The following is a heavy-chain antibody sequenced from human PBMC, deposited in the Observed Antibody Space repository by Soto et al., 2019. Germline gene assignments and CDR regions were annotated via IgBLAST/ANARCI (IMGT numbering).Heavy chain of an antibody. V-gene: IGHV3-66*01. CDR3: ARVQVGATPGGFDY. D-gene: IGHD1-26*01. CDR1: GFTVSSNY. J-gene: IGHJ4*02. CDR2: IYSGGST. Sequence: GGSLRLSCAASGFTVSSNYMSWVRQAPGKGLEWVSVIYSGGSTYYADSVKGRFTISRHNSKNTLYLQMNSLRAEDTAVYYCARVQVGATPGGFDYWGQGTLVTVSS.